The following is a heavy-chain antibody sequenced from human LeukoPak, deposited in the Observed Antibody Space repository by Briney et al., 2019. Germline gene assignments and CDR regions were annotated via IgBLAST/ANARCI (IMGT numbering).Heavy chain of an antibody. J-gene: IGHJ4*02. CDR2: ISGGTT. D-gene: IGHD6-19*01. CDR1: GFTFGDYL. Sequence: GGSLRLSCTASGFTFGDYLMSWFRQAPGEGLEWIGFISGGTTEYAASVKGRFTISRHDSTSIAHLQMNSLTTEDTAVYYCSRGSGWLSVYWGQGTLVTVSS. CDR3: SRGSGWLSVY. V-gene: IGHV3-49*03.